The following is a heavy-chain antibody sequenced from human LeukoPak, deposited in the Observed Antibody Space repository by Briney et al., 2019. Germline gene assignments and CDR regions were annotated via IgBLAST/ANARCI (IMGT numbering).Heavy chain of an antibody. D-gene: IGHD3-10*01. CDR1: GGSLSSIYYY. CDR3: ACPAPYCYGSWNSP. Sequence: PSETLSLTCTVSGGSLSSIYYYLGWIRQPPGKGLEWIGSIYFSGSTYYNSSLTSRVAISADTSKNQFYLKLSSVTAADTAVYYCACPAPYCYGSWNSPWGQGTLVTVSS. V-gene: IGHV4-39*01. J-gene: IGHJ5*02. CDR2: IYFSGST.